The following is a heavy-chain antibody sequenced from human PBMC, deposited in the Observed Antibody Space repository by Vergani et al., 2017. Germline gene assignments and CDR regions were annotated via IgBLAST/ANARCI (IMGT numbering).Heavy chain of an antibody. CDR1: GGTFSSYT. J-gene: IGHJ6*02. D-gene: IGHD3-9*01. CDR2: IIPILGIA. CDR3: AGDVSFEAGPSYYDGLDV. V-gene: IGHV1-69*08. Sequence: QVQLVQSGAEVKKPGSSVKVSCKASGGTFSSYTISWVRQAPGQGLEWMGRIIPILGIANYAQKFQGRVTITADKSTSTAYMELISLRTEDTAVYYCAGDVSFEAGPSYYDGLDVWGQGTTVTVSS.